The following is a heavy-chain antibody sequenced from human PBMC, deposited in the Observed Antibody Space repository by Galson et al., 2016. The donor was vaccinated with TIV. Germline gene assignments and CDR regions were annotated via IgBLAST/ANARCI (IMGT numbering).Heavy chain of an antibody. V-gene: IGHV4-31*03. Sequence: TLSLTCNVSGASISNDGYYCTWIRQSSGKGLEWIGNVYNRGSTSYTPSLKSRVAISVDTATNQFSLRLNSVTAADTAVYFCARWTDSGSYYDYFHHWGQGTQVTVS. CDR3: ARWTDSGSYYDYFHH. D-gene: IGHD1-26*01. CDR2: VYNRGST. CDR1: GASISNDGYY. J-gene: IGHJ1*01.